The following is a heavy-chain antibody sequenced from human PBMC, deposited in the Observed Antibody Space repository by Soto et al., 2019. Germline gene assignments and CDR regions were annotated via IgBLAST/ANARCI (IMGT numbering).Heavy chain of an antibody. D-gene: IGHD3-16*02. V-gene: IGHV4-31*03. J-gene: IGHJ6*02. CDR2: IYYSGST. CDR1: GGSISSGGYY. CDR3: ARFLYDYVWGSYRLPADHYYYYGMDV. Sequence: QVQLQESGPGLVKPSQTLSLTCTVSGGSISSGGYYWSWIRQHPGKGLEWIGYIYYSGSTYYNPSLKSRVTISVDTSKNQFSLKLSSVTAADTAVYYCARFLYDYVWGSYRLPADHYYYYGMDVWGQGTTVTVSS.